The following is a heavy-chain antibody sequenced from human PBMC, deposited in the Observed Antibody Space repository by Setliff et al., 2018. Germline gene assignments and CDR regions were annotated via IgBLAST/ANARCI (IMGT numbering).Heavy chain of an antibody. CDR1: GYTFTNYG. J-gene: IGHJ3*02. V-gene: IGHV1-46*01. D-gene: IGHD3-10*01. CDR2: INPSGGST. Sequence: ASVKVSCKASGYTFTNYGVTWVRQAPGQGLEWMGIINPSGGSTGYAQKFQGGVTMTRDTSTSTVYMELSSLRSEDTAVYYCARDDGLWFGEYLHMSAFDIWGQGTMVTVSS. CDR3: ARDDGLWFGEYLHMSAFDI.